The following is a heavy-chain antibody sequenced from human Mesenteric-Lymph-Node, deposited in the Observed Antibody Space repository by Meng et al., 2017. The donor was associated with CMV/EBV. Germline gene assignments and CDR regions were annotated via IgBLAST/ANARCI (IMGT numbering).Heavy chain of an antibody. CDR1: GFTFNNYE. J-gene: IGHJ4*02. Sequence: GESLKISCAASGFTFNNYEMNWVRQAPGKGLEWISYISTSGTTIYYADSVRGRFTISRDNARNSLSLQMNSLRGDDTAVYYCARELGVYRDYWGQGTLVTVSS. D-gene: IGHD3-16*01. CDR2: ISTSGTTI. CDR3: ARELGVYRDY. V-gene: IGHV3-48*03.